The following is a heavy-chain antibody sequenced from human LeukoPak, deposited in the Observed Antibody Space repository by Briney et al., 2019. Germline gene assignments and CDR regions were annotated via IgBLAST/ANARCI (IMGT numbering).Heavy chain of an antibody. CDR1: GGSISGYY. Sequence: SETLSLTCTVSGGSISGYYWSWIRQPPGKGPEWIGYIYYSGSTNYNPSLKSRVTISVDTSKNQFSLKLSSVTAADTAVYYCASRNLRAKGAFDYWGQGTLVTVSS. CDR2: IYYSGST. D-gene: IGHD1-14*01. J-gene: IGHJ4*02. V-gene: IGHV4-59*01. CDR3: ASRNLRAKGAFDY.